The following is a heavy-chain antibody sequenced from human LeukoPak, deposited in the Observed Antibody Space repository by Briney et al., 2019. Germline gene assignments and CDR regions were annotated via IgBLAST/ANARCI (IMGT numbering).Heavy chain of an antibody. CDR3: AKAQFGVVVIAY. V-gene: IGHV3-23*01. J-gene: IGHJ4*02. CDR1: GFTFSSYG. D-gene: IGHD3-22*01. CDR2: ISGSGGST. Sequence: GGSLRLSCAASGFTFSSYGMSWVRQAPGKGLEWVSAISGSGGSTYYADSVKGRFTISRDNSKNTLYLQMNSLRAEDTAVYYCAKAQFGVVVIAYWGQGTLVTVSS.